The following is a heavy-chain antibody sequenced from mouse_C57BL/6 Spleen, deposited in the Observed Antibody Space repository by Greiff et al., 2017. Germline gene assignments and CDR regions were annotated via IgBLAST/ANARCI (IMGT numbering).Heavy chain of an antibody. D-gene: IGHD2-3*01. J-gene: IGHJ4*01. CDR1: GYTFTGYW. V-gene: IGHV1-9*01. CDR2: ILPGSGST. CDR3: ARSGIYDGYYYYAMDY. Sequence: QVQLKESGAELMKPGASVKLSCKATGYTFTGYWIEWVKQRPGHGLEWIGEILPGSGSTNYNEKFKGKATFTADTSSNTAYMQLSSLTTEDSAIYYCARSGIYDGYYYYAMDYWGQGTSVTVSS.